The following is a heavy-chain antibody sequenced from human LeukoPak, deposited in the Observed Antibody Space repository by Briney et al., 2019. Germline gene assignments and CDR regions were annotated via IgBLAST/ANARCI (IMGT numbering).Heavy chain of an antibody. CDR2: IDPDGATP. Sequence: ASVTVSCKASGYTFSVYSLYWVRQAPGQGLEGLGGIDPDGATPSFAQKFQGRVTLTRDMSTNTVSLDLRSLRSEDTAVYFCAREGATREYTGVSWRYFFDFWGQGTLVTVSS. CDR3: AREGATREYTGVSWRYFFDF. D-gene: IGHD1-26*01. J-gene: IGHJ4*02. CDR1: GYTFSVYS. V-gene: IGHV1-46*01.